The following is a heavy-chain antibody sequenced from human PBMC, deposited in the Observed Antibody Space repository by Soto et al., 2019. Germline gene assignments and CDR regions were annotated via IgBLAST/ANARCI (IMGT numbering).Heavy chain of an antibody. V-gene: IGHV4-59*01. CDR2: IYYSGST. J-gene: IGHJ5*02. Sequence: SETLSLTCTVSGGSISSYYWSWIRQPPGKGLEWIGYIYYSGSTNYNPSLKSRVTISVDTSKNQFSLKLSSVTAADTAVYYCARLYSYCGGDCYQGFDPWGQGTLVTVSS. D-gene: IGHD2-21*01. CDR1: GGSISSYY. CDR3: ARLYSYCGGDCYQGFDP.